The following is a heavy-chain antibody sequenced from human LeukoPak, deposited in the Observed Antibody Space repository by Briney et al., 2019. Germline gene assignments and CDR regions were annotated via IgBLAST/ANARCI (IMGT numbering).Heavy chain of an antibody. Sequence: PSETLSLTCTVSGGSISSSSYYWGWIRQPPGKGLEWIGSIYYSGSTYYNPSLKSRVTISVDTSKNQFSLKLSSVTAADTAVYYCATVSFIAAAGTLYLCAFDIWGQGTMVTVSS. D-gene: IGHD6-13*01. CDR1: GGSISSSSYY. J-gene: IGHJ3*02. CDR2: IYYSGST. V-gene: IGHV4-39*07. CDR3: ATVSFIAAAGTLYLCAFDI.